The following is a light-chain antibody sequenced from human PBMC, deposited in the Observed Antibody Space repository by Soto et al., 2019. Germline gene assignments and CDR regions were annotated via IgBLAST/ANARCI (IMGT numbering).Light chain of an antibody. Sequence: QSVLTQPPSASGTPGQRVTISCSGSSSNIGSNYVYWYQQLPGTAPKLLIYSNNQQPSGVPDRFSGSKSGTSASLAISGLRSEDEADYYCAAWDDSLSGSWVFGGGTKLTVL. CDR2: SNN. J-gene: IGLJ3*02. V-gene: IGLV1-47*02. CDR3: AAWDDSLSGSWV. CDR1: SSNIGSNY.